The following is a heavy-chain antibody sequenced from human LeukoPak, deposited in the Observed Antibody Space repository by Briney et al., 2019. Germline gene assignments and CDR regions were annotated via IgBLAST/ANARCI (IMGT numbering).Heavy chain of an antibody. Sequence: ASVKVSCKASGYTFTGYYMHWVRQAPGQGLEWMGWINPNSGGTNYAQKFQGRVTMTRDTSISTAYMELSRLRSDDTAVYYCARGDPRVGARGNWFDPWGQGTLVTVSS. CDR1: GYTFTGYY. CDR3: ARGDPRVGARGNWFDP. CDR2: INPNSGGT. D-gene: IGHD1-26*01. J-gene: IGHJ5*02. V-gene: IGHV1-2*02.